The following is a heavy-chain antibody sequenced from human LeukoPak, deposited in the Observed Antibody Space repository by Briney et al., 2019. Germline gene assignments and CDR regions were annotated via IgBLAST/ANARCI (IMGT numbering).Heavy chain of an antibody. J-gene: IGHJ3*02. Sequence: GGSLRLSCTASGFTFRSYWMNWVRQAPGKGLEWVANIKEDGSETKYVDSVKGRFTISRDNAKISVFLQMNSLRADDTAIYYCERGNSGAFDISGQGTMVTVSS. CDR2: IKEDGSET. V-gene: IGHV3-7*04. CDR1: GFTFRSYW. CDR3: ERGNSGAFDI. D-gene: IGHD3-10*01.